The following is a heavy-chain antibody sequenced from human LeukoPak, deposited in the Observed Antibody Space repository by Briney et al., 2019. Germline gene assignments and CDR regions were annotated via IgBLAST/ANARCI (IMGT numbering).Heavy chain of an antibody. Sequence: ASVKVSCKASGYSLSGYSIHWVRQAPGQGLEWMGCMGCINPNSGDTNYAQKFQGRVTVTRDTSINTAYMELSSLRSEDTAVYYCAREPPNSYYFDYWGQGTLVTVSS. CDR1: GYSLSGYS. D-gene: IGHD2/OR15-2a*01. CDR2: MGCINPNSGDT. J-gene: IGHJ4*02. CDR3: AREPPNSYYFDY. V-gene: IGHV1-2*02.